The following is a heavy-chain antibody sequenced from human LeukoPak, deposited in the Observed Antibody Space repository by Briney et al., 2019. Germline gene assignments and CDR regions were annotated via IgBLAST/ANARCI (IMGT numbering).Heavy chain of an antibody. CDR2: IYSGGST. CDR3: ARHRAEYYYGMDV. J-gene: IGHJ6*02. V-gene: IGHV3-53*01. Sequence: GGSLRLSCAASGFTVSSNYMSWVRQAPGKGLEWVSVIYSGGSTYYADSVKGRFTISRDNSKNTLYLQMNSLRAEVTAVYYCARHRAEYYYGMDVWGQGTTVTVSS. CDR1: GFTVSSNY. D-gene: IGHD6-25*01.